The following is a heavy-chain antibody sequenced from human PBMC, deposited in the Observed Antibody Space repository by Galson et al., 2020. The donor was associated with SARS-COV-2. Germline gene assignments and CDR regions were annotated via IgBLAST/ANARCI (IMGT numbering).Heavy chain of an antibody. J-gene: IGHJ4*02. CDR1: GFTFDDYA. D-gene: IGHD3-22*01. Sequence: GESLKISCAASGFTFDDYAMRWVRQAPGKGLEWVSLISWDGGSTYYADSVKGRFTISRDNSKNSLYLQMNSLRAEDTALYYCAKDSSDRYYFYSSAFDYWGQGTLVTVSS. CDR3: AKDSSDRYYFYSSAFDY. CDR2: ISWDGGST. V-gene: IGHV3-43D*03.